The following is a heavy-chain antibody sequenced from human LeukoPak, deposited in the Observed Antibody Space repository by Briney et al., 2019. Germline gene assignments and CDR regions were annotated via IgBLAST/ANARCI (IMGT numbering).Heavy chain of an antibody. J-gene: IGHJ3*02. CDR3: AAGVSDKHAFDI. Sequence: GGSLRLSCATPGFTVSNTYMTWVRQTPGKGPHWVSLIYSGGNIYYADSVNGRFSMSRDIPTNTLFLQMNSLRAEDTAVYYCAAGVSDKHAFDIWGHGTEVIVSS. CDR2: IYSGGNI. V-gene: IGHV3-53*01. CDR1: GFTVSNTY.